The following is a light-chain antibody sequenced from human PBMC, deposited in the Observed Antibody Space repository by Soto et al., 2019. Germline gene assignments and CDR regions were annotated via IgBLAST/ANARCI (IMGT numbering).Light chain of an antibody. Sequence: AIQVTQSPSSLSASVGDRVTISCRASQGIGNALGWYQQKPGKAPKLLIYEASTLQTGVASRFSGSGSGTDFTLTISSLQPEDFATYYCLKDYVCPWTFGQGTKVEV. CDR2: EAS. V-gene: IGKV1-6*01. CDR1: QGIGNA. CDR3: LKDYVCPWT. J-gene: IGKJ1*01.